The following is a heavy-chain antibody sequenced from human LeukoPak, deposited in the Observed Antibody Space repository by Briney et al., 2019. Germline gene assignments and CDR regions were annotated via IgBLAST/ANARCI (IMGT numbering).Heavy chain of an antibody. J-gene: IGHJ4*02. CDR3: ARENFGIAATIDY. CDR2: IYYSGST. CDR1: GDSVSSGSYY. V-gene: IGHV4-61*01. D-gene: IGHD6-25*01. Sequence: SETLSLTCTVPGDSVSSGSYYWSWIRQPPGKGLEWIGYIYYSGSTNYNPSLKSRVTISVDTSKNQFSLKLSSVTAADTAVYYCARENFGIAATIDYWGQGTLVTVSS.